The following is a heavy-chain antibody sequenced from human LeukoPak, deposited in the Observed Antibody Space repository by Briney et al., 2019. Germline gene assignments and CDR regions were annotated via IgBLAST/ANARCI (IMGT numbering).Heavy chain of an antibody. Sequence: GGSLRLSCAASGFTFDDYAMHWVRQAPGKGLGGASGISWNSGSIGYADSVKGRFTISRDNAKNSLYLQMNSLRAEDMALYYCAKGYCSSTSCRFDYWGQGALVTVSP. D-gene: IGHD2-2*01. J-gene: IGHJ4*02. CDR3: AKGYCSSTSCRFDY. CDR1: GFTFDDYA. V-gene: IGHV3-9*03. CDR2: ISWNSGSI.